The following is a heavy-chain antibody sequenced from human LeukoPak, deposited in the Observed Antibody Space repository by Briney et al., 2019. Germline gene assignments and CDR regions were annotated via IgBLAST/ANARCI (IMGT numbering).Heavy chain of an antibody. Sequence: GGSLRLSCAASRFTFSSYSMNWVRQAPGKGLEWVSSISSSSSYIYYADSVKGRFTISRDNAKNSLYLQMNSLRAEDTAVYYCARTFKWLSTAGYYYYMDVWGKGTTVTVSS. CDR3: ARTFKWLSTAGYYYYMDV. CDR1: RFTFSSYS. D-gene: IGHD3-22*01. CDR2: ISSSSSYI. V-gene: IGHV3-21*01. J-gene: IGHJ6*03.